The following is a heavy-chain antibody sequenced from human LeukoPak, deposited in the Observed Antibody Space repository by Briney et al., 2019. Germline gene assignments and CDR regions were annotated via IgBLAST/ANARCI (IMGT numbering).Heavy chain of an antibody. CDR1: GFTFDNYA. CDR3: AKDLAAKDYYYYYGMDV. D-gene: IGHD6-25*01. V-gene: IGHV3-43*02. Sequence: PGGSLRLSCAASGFTFDNYAMHWVRQPPGKGLEWVSLISGDGGSTYYADSVKGRFTISRDNSKNSLYLQMNSLRTEDTALYCCAKDLAAKDYYYYYGMDVWGQGTTVTVSS. CDR2: ISGDGGST. J-gene: IGHJ6*02.